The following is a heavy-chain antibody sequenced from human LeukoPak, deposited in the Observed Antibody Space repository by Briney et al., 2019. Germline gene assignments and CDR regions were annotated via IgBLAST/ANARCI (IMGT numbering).Heavy chain of an antibody. D-gene: IGHD6-19*01. J-gene: IGHJ5*02. CDR3: ARTGIAVAGTLFDP. Sequence: PGGSLRLSCAASGFTFSTYWMNWFRQTPGKGLEWVANIKQDGSERYYVDSVKGRFTISRDNAKNSLYLQMNSLRAEDTAVYYCARTGIAVAGTLFDPWGQGTLVTVSS. CDR1: GFTFSTYW. V-gene: IGHV3-7*01. CDR2: IKQDGSER.